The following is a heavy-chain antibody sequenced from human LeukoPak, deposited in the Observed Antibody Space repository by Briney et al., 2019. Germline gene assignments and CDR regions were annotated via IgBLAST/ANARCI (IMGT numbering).Heavy chain of an antibody. CDR2: ISSSSSTI. D-gene: IGHD3-3*01. Sequence: PGGSLRLSCAASGFTFSSYSMNWVRQAPGKGLEWVSYISSSSSTIYYADSVKGRFTISRDNAKNSLYLQMNSLRAEDTAVYYCARAAGVVIPRDYYYYMDVWGKGTTVTVSS. CDR1: GFTFSSYS. CDR3: ARAAGVVIPRDYYYYMDV. V-gene: IGHV3-48*01. J-gene: IGHJ6*03.